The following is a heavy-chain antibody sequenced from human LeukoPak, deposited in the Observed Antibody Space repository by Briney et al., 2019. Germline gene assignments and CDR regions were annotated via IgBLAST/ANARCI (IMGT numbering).Heavy chain of an antibody. J-gene: IGHJ4*02. D-gene: IGHD2-2*01. V-gene: IGHV1-69*06. CDR3: ARDRVCSSTSCYSTPFDY. CDR2: IIPIFGTA. CDR1: GGTFSSYA. Sequence: SVKVSCKASGGTFSSYAISWVRQAPGQGLEWMGGIIPIFGTANYAQKFQGRVTITADKSTSTACMELSSLRSEDTAVYYCARDRVCSSTSCYSTPFDYWGQGTLVTVSS.